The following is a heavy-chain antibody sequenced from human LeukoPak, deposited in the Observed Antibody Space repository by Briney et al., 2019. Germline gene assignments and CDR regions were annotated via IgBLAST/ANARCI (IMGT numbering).Heavy chain of an antibody. V-gene: IGHV3-21*01. CDR3: ARAPHGDYESGY. D-gene: IGHD4-17*01. CDR2: ITTGSFV. J-gene: IGHJ4*02. Sequence: GGSLRLSCVASGFTFSSYSMNWVRQAPGRGLEWVSSITTGSFVHYADSLRDRFTVSRDNAKNSVFLLMNSLRAEDTGVYYCARAPHGDYESGYWGQGTLVTVSS. CDR1: GFTFSSYS.